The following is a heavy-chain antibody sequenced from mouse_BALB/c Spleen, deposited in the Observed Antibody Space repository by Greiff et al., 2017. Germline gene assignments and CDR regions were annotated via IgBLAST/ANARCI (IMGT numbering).Heavy chain of an antibody. Sequence: EVQLVESGGGLVKLGGSLKLSCAASGFTFSSYYMSWVRQTPEKRLELVAAINSNGGSTYYPDTVKGRFTISRDNAKNTLYLQMSSLKSEDTALYYCARGITTVVEGFAYWGQGTLVTVSA. CDR1: GFTFSSYY. CDR2: INSNGGST. D-gene: IGHD1-1*01. V-gene: IGHV5-6-2*01. CDR3: ARGITTVVEGFAY. J-gene: IGHJ3*01.